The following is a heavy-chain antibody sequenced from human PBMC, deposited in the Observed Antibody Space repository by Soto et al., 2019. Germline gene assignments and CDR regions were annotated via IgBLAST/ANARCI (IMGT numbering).Heavy chain of an antibody. V-gene: IGHV5-10-1*01. J-gene: IGHJ5*02. CDR3: ARIYCTTTTCDSWFDP. D-gene: IGHD2-2*01. CDR1: GYTFTTFW. Sequence: PGESLKISCTGFGYTFTTFWISWVRQMPGKGLEWMGRIDPGDTYATYSPAFQGHVTISADKATSTAYLHWSSLKASDTAMYFCARIYCTTTTCDSWFDPWGQGTLVTVSS. CDR2: IDPGDTYA.